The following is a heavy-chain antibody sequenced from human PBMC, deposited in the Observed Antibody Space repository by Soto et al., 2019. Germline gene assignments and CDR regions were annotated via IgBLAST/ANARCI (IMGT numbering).Heavy chain of an antibody. CDR1: GFTFSSYG. CDR2: IWYDGSNK. CDR3: ARDGQTYYDDSSGYSLRY. D-gene: IGHD3-22*01. Sequence: QVQLVESGGGVVQPGRSLRLSCAASGFTFSSYGMHWVRQAPGKGLEWVAVIWYDGSNKYYADSVKGRFTISRDNSKNTLYLQMNSLRAADTAVYYCARDGQTYYDDSSGYSLRYWGQGTLVTVSS. V-gene: IGHV3-33*01. J-gene: IGHJ4*02.